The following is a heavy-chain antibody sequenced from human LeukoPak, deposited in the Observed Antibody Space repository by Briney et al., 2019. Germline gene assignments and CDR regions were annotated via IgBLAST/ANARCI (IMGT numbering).Heavy chain of an antibody. CDR1: GFPFRSYW. J-gene: IGHJ5*02. CDR3: ARARLAASGTPPVA. CDR2: IRGDGSEQ. Sequence: PWGSLRLSCEASGFPFRSYWMTWVRQAPGRGLEWVANIRGDGSEQFYVDSVKGRFTVSRDNAKTSLYLQMSSLRAEDTAVYYCARARLAASGTPPVAWGQGTLVTVSS. D-gene: IGHD6-13*01. V-gene: IGHV3-7*01.